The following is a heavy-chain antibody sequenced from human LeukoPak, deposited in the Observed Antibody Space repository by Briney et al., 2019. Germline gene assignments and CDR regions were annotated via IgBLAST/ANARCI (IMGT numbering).Heavy chain of an antibody. V-gene: IGHV3-30-3*01. D-gene: IGHD3-10*01. Sequence: PGGSLRLSCAASGFTFSSYAMHWVRQAPGKGLEWVAVISYDGSNKYYADSVKGRFTISRDNSKNTLYLQMNSLRAEDTAVYYCARNRLRTSTPGTFDIWGQGTMVTVSS. CDR1: GFTFSSYA. CDR2: ISYDGSNK. J-gene: IGHJ3*02. CDR3: ARNRLRTSTPGTFDI.